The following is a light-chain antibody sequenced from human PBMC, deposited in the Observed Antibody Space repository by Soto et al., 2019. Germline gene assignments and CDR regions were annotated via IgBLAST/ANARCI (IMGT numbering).Light chain of an antibody. CDR2: DAS. J-gene: IGKJ1*01. V-gene: IGKV3-11*01. CDR1: QSVSTY. CDR3: QQRTNLLWT. Sequence: EIVLTQSPATLSLSPGERATLSCRASQSVSTYLAWYQQKPGQAPRLLINDASKRATGIPARFSGSGSGTDFTLIISRLEPEDFAVYYCQQRTNLLWTFGQGTKVEIK.